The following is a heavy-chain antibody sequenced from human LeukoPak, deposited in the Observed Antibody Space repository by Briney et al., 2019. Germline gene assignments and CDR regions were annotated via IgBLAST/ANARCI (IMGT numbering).Heavy chain of an antibody. D-gene: IGHD1-1*01. CDR1: GFTFSNYW. CDR3: TRNRGTDY. V-gene: IGHV3-7*01. Sequence: GGSMRLSCAASGFTFSNYWMNWVRQAPGKGLEWVANIKEDGSEKIYVDSVKGRFTISRDNSKNSLYLQINNLRAEDTAVFYCTRNRGTDYWGQGTLVTVSS. CDR2: IKEDGSEK. J-gene: IGHJ4*02.